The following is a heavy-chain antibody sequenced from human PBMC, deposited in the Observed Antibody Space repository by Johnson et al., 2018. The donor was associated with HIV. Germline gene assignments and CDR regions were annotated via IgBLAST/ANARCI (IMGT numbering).Heavy chain of an antibody. CDR2: ISWNSDNI. Sequence: VQLVESGGGLVKPGGSLRLSCAPSGFTFDDYAMHWVRQAPGKGLEWVSGISWNSDNIAYADSVRGRFTIARDNAKNSLHLQMNSLRAEDTAVYYCAKEQSVVVIGIGAFDIWGQGTMVTVSS. V-gene: IGHV3-9*01. CDR1: GFTFDDYA. J-gene: IGHJ3*02. CDR3: AKEQSVVVIGIGAFDI. D-gene: IGHD3-22*01.